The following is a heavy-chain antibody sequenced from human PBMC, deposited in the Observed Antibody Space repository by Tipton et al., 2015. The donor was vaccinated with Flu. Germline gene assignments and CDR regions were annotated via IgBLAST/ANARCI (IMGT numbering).Heavy chain of an antibody. D-gene: IGHD4-11*01. Sequence: TLSLTWTVSGDSLRSYYWHWIRQSPGKGLEWIGQVHYSGATNYNPSLRGRVTISLDKSKNQFSLRLASVTAADTAVYFCARRDYSNYVSEPKNWFDSWGQGALVTVSS. CDR1: GDSLRSYY. J-gene: IGHJ5*01. V-gene: IGHV4-59*08. CDR2: VHYSGAT. CDR3: ARRDYSNYVSEPKNWFDS.